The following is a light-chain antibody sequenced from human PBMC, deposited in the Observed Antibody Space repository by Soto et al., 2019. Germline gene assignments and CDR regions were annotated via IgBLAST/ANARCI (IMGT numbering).Light chain of an antibody. CDR1: QSVIIN. J-gene: IGKJ1*01. Sequence: EIVMTQSPATLSVSPGERATLSCRASQSVIINLAWYQQKPGQAPRLLISGASTRAAGISDRFRGSGSGTEFTLTISSLRSEDSAIYYCQQYFEWPPMTFGQGTKVDIK. CDR2: GAS. V-gene: IGKV3-15*01. CDR3: QQYFEWPPMT.